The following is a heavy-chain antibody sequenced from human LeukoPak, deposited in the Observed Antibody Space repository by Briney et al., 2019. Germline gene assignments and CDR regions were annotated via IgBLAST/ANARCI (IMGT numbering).Heavy chain of an antibody. D-gene: IGHD5-18*01. CDR1: GFTFDDYA. CDR3: AKKDTAMVIGYMDV. J-gene: IGHJ6*03. CDR2: ISWNGGST. V-gene: IGHV3-9*01. Sequence: GGSLRLSCAASGFTFDDYAMHWVRQAPGKGLEWVSGISWNGGSTGYVDSVKGRFTISRDNSKNTLYLQMNSLRAEDTAVYYCAKKDTAMVIGYMDVWGKGTTVTVS.